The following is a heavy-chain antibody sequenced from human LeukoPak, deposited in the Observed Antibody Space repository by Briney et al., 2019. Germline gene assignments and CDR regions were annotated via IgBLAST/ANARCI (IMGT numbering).Heavy chain of an antibody. Sequence: SETLSLTCTVSGGSISSSSYYWSWIRQPPGKGLEWIGYIYYSGSTNYNPSLKSRVTISVDTSKNQFSLKLSSVTAADTAVYYCARAPGYCSGGSCYPQAFDIWGQGTMVTVSS. CDR3: ARAPGYCSGGSCYPQAFDI. CDR2: IYYSGST. V-gene: IGHV4-61*01. J-gene: IGHJ3*02. CDR1: GGSISSSSYY. D-gene: IGHD2-15*01.